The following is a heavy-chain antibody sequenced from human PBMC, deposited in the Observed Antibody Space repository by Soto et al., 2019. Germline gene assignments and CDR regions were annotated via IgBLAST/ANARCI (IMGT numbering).Heavy chain of an antibody. CDR2: ISSSSSYI. CDR1: GFTFSSYS. D-gene: IGHD3-22*01. V-gene: IGHV3-21*02. Sequence: EVQLLESGGGLVQPGGSLRLSCAASGFTFSSYSMNWVRQAPGKGLEWVSSISSSSSYIYYADSVKGRFTISRDNAKNSLYLQMNSLRAEDTAVYYCARGARTYYYDSSGYLLGYWGQGTLVTVSS. J-gene: IGHJ4*02. CDR3: ARGARTYYYDSSGYLLGY.